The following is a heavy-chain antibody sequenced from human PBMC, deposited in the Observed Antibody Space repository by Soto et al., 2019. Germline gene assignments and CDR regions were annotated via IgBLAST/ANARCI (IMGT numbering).Heavy chain of an antibody. CDR1: GGSISSYH. Sequence: SETLSLISTVSGGSISSYHWSWVRQPPGKGLEGIGYIYYSGSTNYNPSLKSRVTISVDTSKNQFSLQLSSVTAADTAVYYCAGPGYWGQGTLVTVSS. J-gene: IGHJ4*02. CDR3: AGPGY. CDR2: IYYSGST. V-gene: IGHV4-59*01.